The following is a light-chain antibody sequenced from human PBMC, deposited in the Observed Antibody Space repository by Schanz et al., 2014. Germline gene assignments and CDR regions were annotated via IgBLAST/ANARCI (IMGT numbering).Light chain of an antibody. CDR3: AAWDDSLSAWL. CDR1: SNDVGGYNY. J-gene: IGLJ3*02. V-gene: IGLV2-8*01. CDR2: EGS. Sequence: QSVLTQPASVSGSPGQSITISCTGTSNDVGGYNYVSWYQQHPGKAPKLMIYEGSKRPSGVPDRFSGSKSGNTASLTVSGLQAEDEADYYCAAWDDSLSAWLFGGGTKLTVL.